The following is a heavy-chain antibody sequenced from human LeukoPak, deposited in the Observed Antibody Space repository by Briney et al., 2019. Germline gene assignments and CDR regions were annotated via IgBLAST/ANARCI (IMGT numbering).Heavy chain of an antibody. D-gene: IGHD1-26*01. Sequence: ASVKVFCKASGYTFSDYYMHWVRQAPGQGLEWMGWNNPNSGGTNYAQKFQGRVTMTRDTSITTGYMELSRLRSDDTAVYYCARVRGGNNYHFDYWGQGTLVTVSS. J-gene: IGHJ4*02. CDR3: ARVRGGNNYHFDY. CDR2: NNPNSGGT. V-gene: IGHV1-2*02. CDR1: GYTFSDYY.